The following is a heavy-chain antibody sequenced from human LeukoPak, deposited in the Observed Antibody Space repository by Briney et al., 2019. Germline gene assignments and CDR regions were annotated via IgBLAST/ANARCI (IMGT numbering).Heavy chain of an antibody. J-gene: IGHJ4*02. CDR2: INHSGST. Sequence: SETLSLTCTVSGGSISSGGYYWSWIRQPPGKGLEWIGEINHSGSTNYSPSLKSRVTISVDTSKNQFSLKLNSVTAADTAVYYCARAVGYCSGGSCSLDYWGQGTLVTVSS. CDR1: GGSISSGGYY. V-gene: IGHV4-34*01. D-gene: IGHD2-15*01. CDR3: ARAVGYCSGGSCSLDY.